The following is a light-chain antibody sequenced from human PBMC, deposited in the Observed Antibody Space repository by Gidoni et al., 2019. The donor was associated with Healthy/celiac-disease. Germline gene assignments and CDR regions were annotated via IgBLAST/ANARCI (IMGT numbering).Light chain of an antibody. CDR3: MQALLTPYT. CDR1: QSLLHSNGYNY. Sequence: DIVLTQTPLSLPVTPVGPASISCRSSQSLLHSNGYNYLDWYLQKPGQSPQLRIYLGSNRASGVPDMFSGSGSGPDFTLKISRVEPEDVGVYFCMQALLTPYTFGRGTKLEIK. J-gene: IGKJ2*01. CDR2: LGS. V-gene: IGKV2-28*01.